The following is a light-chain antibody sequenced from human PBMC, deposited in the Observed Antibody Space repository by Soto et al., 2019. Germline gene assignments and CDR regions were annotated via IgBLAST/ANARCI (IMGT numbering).Light chain of an antibody. J-gene: IGLJ3*02. CDR1: SGSVSTSYY. Sequence: QAVVTQEPSFSVSPGGTVTLTCGLSSGSVSTSYYPSWYQQTPGQAPRTLIYSTNTRSSGVPDRFSGSILGNKAALTITGAQADDEYDYYWLLYMGSGSWVFGGGTKLTVL. CDR2: STN. CDR3: LLYMGSGSWV. V-gene: IGLV8-61*01.